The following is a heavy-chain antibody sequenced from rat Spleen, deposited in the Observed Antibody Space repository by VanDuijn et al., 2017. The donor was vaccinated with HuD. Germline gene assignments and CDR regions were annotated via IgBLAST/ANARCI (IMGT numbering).Heavy chain of an antibody. V-gene: IGHV5-25*01. CDR2: ISTSGGST. Sequence: EVQLVESGGGLVQPGRSMKLSCAASGFTFTTYGMAWVRQAPTKGLEWVASISTSGGSTYYRDSVKGRFTISRDNAKSTLYLQMDSLRSEDTATYYCASPDYWGQGVMVTVSS. J-gene: IGHJ2*01. CDR3: ASPDY. CDR1: GFTFTTYG.